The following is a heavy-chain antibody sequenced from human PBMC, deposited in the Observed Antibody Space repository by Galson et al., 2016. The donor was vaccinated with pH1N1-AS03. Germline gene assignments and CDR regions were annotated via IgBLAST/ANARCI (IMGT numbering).Heavy chain of an antibody. CDR1: GFSYTRYG. V-gene: IGHV3-30*02. CDR3: ARGPLPPHLFGKNYVDTTGPLDP. CDR2: IDHDGSEK. J-gene: IGHJ5*02. Sequence: SLRLSCATGFSYTRYGFHWVRQAPGKGLEWVACIDHDGSEKYSPGSAKGRFTISRDNPKNTVYLQMNGLRIDDTAVYYCARGPLPPHLFGKNYVDTTGPLDPWGQGTLVIVSS. D-gene: IGHD3-16*01.